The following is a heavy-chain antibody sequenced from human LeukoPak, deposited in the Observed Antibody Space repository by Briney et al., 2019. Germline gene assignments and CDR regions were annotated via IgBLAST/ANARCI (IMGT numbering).Heavy chain of an antibody. J-gene: IGHJ3*02. V-gene: IGHV3-20*04. Sequence: PGGSLRLSCAASGFTFDDYGMSWVRQAPGKGLEWVSGINWNGGSTGYADSVKGRFIISRDNAKNSLYPQMNSLRAEDTALYYCARHYDSSGNDAFDIWGQGTMVTVSS. CDR1: GFTFDDYG. D-gene: IGHD3-22*01. CDR3: ARHYDSSGNDAFDI. CDR2: INWNGGST.